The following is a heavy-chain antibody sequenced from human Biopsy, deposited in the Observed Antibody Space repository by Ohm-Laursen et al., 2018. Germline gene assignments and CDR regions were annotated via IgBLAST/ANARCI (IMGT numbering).Heavy chain of an antibody. CDR1: GYNFGNYY. CDR3: ARESPLRLGVCGAIRCFKEVFGMDV. D-gene: IGHD2-21*01. CDR2: VNPVAEAT. J-gene: IGHJ6*02. Sequence: ASVKVSCKASGYNFGNYYINWVRKVPGQGLEWLGVVNPVAEATMYAQKFQDRITLTRDASTNTVYMDLTSLTSEDTAVYNCARESPLRLGVCGAIRCFKEVFGMDVWGQGTTVIVSS. V-gene: IGHV1-46*01.